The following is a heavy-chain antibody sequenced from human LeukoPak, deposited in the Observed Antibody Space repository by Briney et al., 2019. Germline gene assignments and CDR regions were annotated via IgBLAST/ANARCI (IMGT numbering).Heavy chain of an antibody. J-gene: IGHJ4*02. CDR3: AKNYYYVWYPLGV. CDR1: GFTFSSYA. V-gene: IGHV3-23*01. D-gene: IGHD3-16*01. CDR2: ISGSGGST. Sequence: PGGSLRLSCAASGFTFSSYAMSWVRQAPGKGLEWVSAISGSGGSTYYADSVKGRFTISRDNSKNTLYLQMNILRAEDTAVYYGAKNYYYVWYPLGVWGQGTLVTVSS.